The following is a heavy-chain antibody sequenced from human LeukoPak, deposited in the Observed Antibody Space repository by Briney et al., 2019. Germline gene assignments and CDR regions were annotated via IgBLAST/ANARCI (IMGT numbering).Heavy chain of an antibody. V-gene: IGHV3-23*01. CDR3: AKDGVATITFDY. D-gene: IGHD2-15*01. CDR2: ISGSGGST. Sequence: GGSLRLSCTASGFTFSSYAMSWVRQAPGKGLEWVSVISGSGGSTYYADPVKGRFTISRDNSKNTPYLQMNSLRAEDTAVYYCAKDGVATITFDYWGQGTLVTVSS. J-gene: IGHJ4*02. CDR1: GFTFSSYA.